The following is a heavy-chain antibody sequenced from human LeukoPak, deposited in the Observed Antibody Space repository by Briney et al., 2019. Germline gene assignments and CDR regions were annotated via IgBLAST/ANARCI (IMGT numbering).Heavy chain of an antibody. CDR2: IYPGDSDT. V-gene: IGHV5-51*01. J-gene: IGHJ3*02. Sequence: GESLQISCKGSGYFFTSYWIGWVRPMPRKGLEWMGIIYPGDSDTRYSPSFQGQVTISADKSISTAYLQWSSLKASDTAMYYCARRLSMIVTYDAFDIWGQGTMVTVSS. D-gene: IGHD3-22*01. CDR1: GYFFTSYW. CDR3: ARRLSMIVTYDAFDI.